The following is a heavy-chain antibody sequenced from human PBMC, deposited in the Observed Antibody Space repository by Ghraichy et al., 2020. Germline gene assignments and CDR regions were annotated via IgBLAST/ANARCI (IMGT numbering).Heavy chain of an antibody. CDR1: GFSFSGFS. J-gene: IGHJ4*02. CDR3: ARGPSSSIDY. V-gene: IGHV3-48*02. D-gene: IGHD6-6*01. CDR2: ISSSSTTM. Sequence: GESLNISCAASGFSFSGFSMNWVRQAPGKGLEWISYISSSSTTMYYADSVKGRFTVSRDNAKNSLYLQMNNLIDKDAAVYYCARGPSSSIDYWGQGTLVTVSS.